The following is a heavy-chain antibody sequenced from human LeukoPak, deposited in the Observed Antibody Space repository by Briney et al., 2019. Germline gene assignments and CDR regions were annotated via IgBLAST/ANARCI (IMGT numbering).Heavy chain of an antibody. V-gene: IGHV1-18*01. CDR3: ARDTRCSSTSCYTSSYGMDV. Sequence: GASVKVSCKASGYTFTSYGISWVQQAPGQGLEWMGWISAYNGNTNYAQKLQGRVTMTTDTSTSTAYMELRSLRSDDTAVYYCARDTRCSSTSCYTSSYGMDVWGQGTTVTVSS. D-gene: IGHD2-2*02. J-gene: IGHJ6*02. CDR2: ISAYNGNT. CDR1: GYTFTSYG.